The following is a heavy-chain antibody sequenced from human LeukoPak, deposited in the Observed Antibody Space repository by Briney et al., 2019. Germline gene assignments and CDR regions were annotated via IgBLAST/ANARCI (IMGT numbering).Heavy chain of an antibody. D-gene: IGHD2-2*01. V-gene: IGHV3-23*01. CDR2: ISGSGGST. CDR1: GFTFSSYA. Sequence: GGSLRLSCAASGFTFSSYAMSWVRQAPGKGLEWVSAISGSGGSTYYADSVKGRFTISRDNSKNTLYLQMNSLRAEDTAVYYCAKSRYCSSTSCSVFDYWGQGTLVTVSS. J-gene: IGHJ4*02. CDR3: AKSRYCSSTSCSVFDY.